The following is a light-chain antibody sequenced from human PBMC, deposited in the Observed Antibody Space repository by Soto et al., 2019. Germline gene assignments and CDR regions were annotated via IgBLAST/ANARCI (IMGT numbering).Light chain of an antibody. CDR1: QSISSW. J-gene: IGKJ1*01. Sequence: DIQMTQSPSTLPASVGDRVTITCRASQSISSWLAWYQQKPGKAPKLLIYDASSLESGVPSRFSGSGSGTEFTLTISSLQPDDFATYYCQQYNSYSRWTFGQGTKVDIK. V-gene: IGKV1-5*01. CDR2: DAS. CDR3: QQYNSYSRWT.